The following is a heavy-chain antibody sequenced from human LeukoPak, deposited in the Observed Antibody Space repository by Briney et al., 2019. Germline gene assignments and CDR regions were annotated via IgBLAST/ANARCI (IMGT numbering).Heavy chain of an antibody. D-gene: IGHD4-17*01. CDR1: GFTFSSYA. V-gene: IGHV3-30*04. J-gene: IGHJ1*01. CDR3: AGGTSIPDYGDYTFQH. CDR2: ISYDGSNK. Sequence: GGSLRLSCAASGFTFSSYAMHWVRQAPGKGLEWVAVISYDGSNKYYADSVKGRFTISRDNSKNTLYLQMNSLRAGDTAVYYCAGGTSIPDYGDYTFQHWGQGTLVTVSS.